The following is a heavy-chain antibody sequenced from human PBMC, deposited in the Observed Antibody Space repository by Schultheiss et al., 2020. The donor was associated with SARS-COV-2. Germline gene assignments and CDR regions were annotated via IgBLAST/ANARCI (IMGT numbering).Heavy chain of an antibody. CDR2: ISSSSSYI. CDR1: GFTFSSYG. CDR3: AKATSVVVVPYFDY. Sequence: GGSLRLSCAASGFTFSSYGMHWVRQAPGKGLEWVSSISSSSSYIYYADSVKGRFTISRDNAKNSLYLQMNSLRAEDTAVYYCAKATSVVVVPYFDYWGQGTPVTVSS. J-gene: IGHJ4*02. D-gene: IGHD2-2*01. V-gene: IGHV3-21*04.